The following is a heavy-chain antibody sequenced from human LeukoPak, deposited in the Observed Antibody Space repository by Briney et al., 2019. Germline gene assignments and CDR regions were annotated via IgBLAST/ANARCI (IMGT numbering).Heavy chain of an antibody. CDR1: GFTFSSYA. D-gene: IGHD3-10*01. Sequence: GGSLRLSCAASGFTFSSYAMSWVRQAPGKGLEWVSAISGSGGSTYYADSVKGRFTISRDNSKNTLYLQMNSLRAGDTAVYYCAKVYGSGSLVFRKRAYYFDYWGQGTLVTVSS. J-gene: IGHJ4*02. V-gene: IGHV3-23*01. CDR2: ISGSGGST. CDR3: AKVYGSGSLVFRKRAYYFDY.